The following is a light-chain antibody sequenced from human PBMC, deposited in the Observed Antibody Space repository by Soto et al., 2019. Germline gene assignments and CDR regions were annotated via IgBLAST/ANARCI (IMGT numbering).Light chain of an antibody. V-gene: IGLV2-23*02. Sequence: QSVLTQPASVSGSPGQSITISCTGSSSDVGTYNLVSWYQQHPGEAPKLMIYEVTKRPSGVSNRFSGSKSGNTASLTISGLQAEDEDDYYCCSYAGSSYVFGTGTKVTVL. CDR2: EVT. J-gene: IGLJ1*01. CDR3: CSYAGSSYV. CDR1: SSDVGTYNL.